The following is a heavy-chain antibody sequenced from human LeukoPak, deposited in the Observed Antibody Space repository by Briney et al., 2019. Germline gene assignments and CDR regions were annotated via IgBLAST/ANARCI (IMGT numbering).Heavy chain of an antibody. J-gene: IGHJ4*02. V-gene: IGHV4-61*02. CDR2: IFTSGST. CDR3: ARGDYAIFDY. D-gene: IGHD2-8*01. Sequence: MSSETLSLTCAVSGYSISSGYYWGWIRQPAGKGLEWIGRIFTSGSTNYHPSLRSRVTISVDTSKNQFSLNLSSVTAADTAVYYCARGDYAIFDYWGQGTLVTVSS. CDR1: GYSISSGYY.